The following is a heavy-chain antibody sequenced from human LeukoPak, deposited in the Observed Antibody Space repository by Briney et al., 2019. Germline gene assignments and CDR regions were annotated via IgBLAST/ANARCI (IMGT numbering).Heavy chain of an antibody. CDR1: GVSISSGDHC. Sequence: SETLSLTCTVSGVSISSGDHCWNWVRQPPGKGLEWIGYICYSGSPYYNPSLKTRLAISADTSKNQFSLKLSSVSAADTAVYHCARDGIADAFDIWGQGTMVTVSS. D-gene: IGHD1-14*01. J-gene: IGHJ3*02. V-gene: IGHV4-30-4*08. CDR2: ICYSGSP. CDR3: ARDGIADAFDI.